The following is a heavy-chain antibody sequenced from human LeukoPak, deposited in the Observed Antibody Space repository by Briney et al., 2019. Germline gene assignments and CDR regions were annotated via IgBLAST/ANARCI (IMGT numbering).Heavy chain of an antibody. V-gene: IGHV3-49*04. CDR1: GFTFSSYG. CDR2: IRTKAYGGTT. D-gene: IGHD2-15*01. CDR3: IRGYCSGDNCYYYYYYMDV. J-gene: IGHJ6*03. Sequence: GGSLRLSCAASGFTFSSYGMSWVRQAPGKVLEWVGFIRTKAYGGTTQYAASVKGRFTISRDDSKSIAYLQMNSLKTEDTAVYYCIRGYCSGDNCYYYYYYMDVWGKGTTVTISS.